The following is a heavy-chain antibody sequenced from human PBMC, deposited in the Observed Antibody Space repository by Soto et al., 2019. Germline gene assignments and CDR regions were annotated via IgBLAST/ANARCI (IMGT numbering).Heavy chain of an antibody. D-gene: IGHD4-17*01. CDR2: MNTDSGNT. CDR1: GYTFANYD. J-gene: IGHJ6*02. Sequence: QLQLVQSGAEVKKPGASVKVSCKASGYTFANYDIHWVRQATGQGLEWLGWMNTDSGNTGYAQRLQGRVTMTRETFTSTAYLEVTSLGSEDTAVYFCARWYGGEAYGLDVWGQGTTVTVSS. CDR3: ARWYGGEAYGLDV. V-gene: IGHV1-8*01.